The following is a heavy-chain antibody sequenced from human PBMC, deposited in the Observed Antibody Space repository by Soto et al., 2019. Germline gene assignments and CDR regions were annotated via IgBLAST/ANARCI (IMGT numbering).Heavy chain of an antibody. CDR3: AKDQLTTDYYYYSGMDV. CDR2: ISGSGGTT. Sequence: PGGSLRLSCAASGFTFSSYSVSWVRQAPGKGLEWVSAISGSGGTTYYADSVKGRFTISRDNSKNTLYLQMNTLRAEDTAVYYCAKDQLTTDYYYYSGMDVWGQGTTVTVSS. J-gene: IGHJ6*02. D-gene: IGHD4-17*01. CDR1: GFTFSSYS. V-gene: IGHV3-23*01.